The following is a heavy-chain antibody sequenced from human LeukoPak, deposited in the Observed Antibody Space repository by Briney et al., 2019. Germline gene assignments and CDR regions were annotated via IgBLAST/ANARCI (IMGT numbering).Heavy chain of an antibody. V-gene: IGHV1-46*01. CDR1: GYTFTSYY. CDR3: ARVKRERWLRVGGYFDY. CDR2: INPSGGST. Sequence: ASVKVSCKASGYTFTSYYMHWVRQAPGQGLEWMGIINPSGGSTSYAQKFQGRVTMTRDTSTSTVYMELSSLRSEDTAVYYCARVKRERWLRVGGYFDYWGQGTLVTVSS. D-gene: IGHD5-24*01. J-gene: IGHJ4*02.